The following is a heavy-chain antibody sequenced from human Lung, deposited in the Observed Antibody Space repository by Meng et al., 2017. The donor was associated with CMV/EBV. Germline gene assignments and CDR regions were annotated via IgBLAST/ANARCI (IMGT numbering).Heavy chain of an antibody. CDR3: ARALYCSLGPCYSWVH. CDR2: ISRSRTT. CDR1: GGSLTNYS. Sequence: YGGSLTNYSWTSIRPAPGKGLEWIGDISRSRTTNYNPSLDSRVTISVDSSRNQVSLKVNSVTAADAAVYYCARALYCSLGPCYSWVHWGQGTLVTVSS. V-gene: IGHV4-34*01. D-gene: IGHD2-15*01. J-gene: IGHJ4*02.